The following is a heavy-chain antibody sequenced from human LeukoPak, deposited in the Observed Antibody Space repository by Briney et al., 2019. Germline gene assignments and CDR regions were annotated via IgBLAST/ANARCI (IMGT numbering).Heavy chain of an antibody. CDR3: ARASFGIAVAGYGY. CDR1: GGSISSYY. V-gene: IGHV4-59*12. CDR2: IYYSGST. J-gene: IGHJ4*02. D-gene: IGHD6-19*01. Sequence: SETLSLTCTVSGGSISSYYWSWIRQPPGKGLEWIGYIYYSGSTNYNPSLKSRVTISVDTSKNQFSLKLSSVTAADTAVYYCARASFGIAVAGYGYWGQGTLVTVSS.